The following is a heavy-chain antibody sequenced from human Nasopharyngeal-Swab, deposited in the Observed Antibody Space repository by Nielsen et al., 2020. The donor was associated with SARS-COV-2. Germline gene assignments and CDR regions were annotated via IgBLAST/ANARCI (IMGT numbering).Heavy chain of an antibody. Sequence: WALQAPGQGLEWLGRIIPNNGDTKCPQEFQGRLTMTRDTSITTAYLVLGSLTFDDTAVYYCARGDRSSTSAVLWGQGTLVTVSS. CDR2: IIPNNGDT. D-gene: IGHD2-2*01. J-gene: IGHJ4*02. V-gene: IGHV1-2*06. CDR3: ARGDRSSTSAVL.